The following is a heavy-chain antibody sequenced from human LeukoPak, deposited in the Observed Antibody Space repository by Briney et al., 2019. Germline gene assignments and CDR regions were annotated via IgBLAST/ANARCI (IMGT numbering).Heavy chain of an antibody. CDR2: IKQDGREK. CDR3: ARDRVLLWFGESPYYMDV. Sequence: PGRSLRPSCAASGFTFSSYAMHCARQAPGKWLEWVANIKQDGREKYYVDSVKGRFTISRDHAKNSLYLQMNSLRAEDTAVYYCARDRVLLWFGESPYYMDVWGKGTTVTVSS. D-gene: IGHD3-10*01. J-gene: IGHJ6*03. V-gene: IGHV3-7*01. CDR1: GFTFSSYA.